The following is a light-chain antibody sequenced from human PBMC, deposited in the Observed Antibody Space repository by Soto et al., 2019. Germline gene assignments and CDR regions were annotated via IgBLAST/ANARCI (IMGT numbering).Light chain of an antibody. V-gene: IGLV2-11*01. CDR1: DNDVGGYNF. Sequence: QSALTQPRSVSGSPGQSVTISCSGTDNDVGGYNFVSWYQQHPGKAPKLMIYDVSKRPSGVPGRFSGSKSGNTASLTISGLQDEDEADYYCCSFAGSFNFVFGTGTK. J-gene: IGLJ1*01. CDR2: DVS. CDR3: CSFAGSFNFV.